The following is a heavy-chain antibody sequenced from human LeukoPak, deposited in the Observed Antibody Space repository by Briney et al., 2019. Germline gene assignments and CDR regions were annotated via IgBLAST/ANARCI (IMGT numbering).Heavy chain of an antibody. CDR2: ISSSSSYI. V-gene: IGHV3-21*01. D-gene: IGHD3-22*01. CDR1: GFTFSSYS. CDR3: ARVPSGYNAFDI. Sequence: GGSLRLSCAASGFTFSSYSMNWVRQAPGKGLEWVSSISSSSSYIYYADSVKGRFTISRDNPKNSLYLQMNSLRAEDTAVYYCARVPSGYNAFDIWGQGTMVTVSS. J-gene: IGHJ3*02.